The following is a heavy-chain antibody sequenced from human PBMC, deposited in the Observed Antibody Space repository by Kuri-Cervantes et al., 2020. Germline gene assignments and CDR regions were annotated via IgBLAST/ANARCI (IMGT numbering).Heavy chain of an antibody. CDR3: VGGGAYYYYGMDV. CDR1: GGSISSGGYS. V-gene: IGHV4-30-2*01. CDR2: IYHSGST. Sequence: SETLSLTCAVSGGSISSGGYSWSWIRQPPGKGLEWIGYIYHSGSTYYNPSLKSRVTISVDKSKNQFSLKLSSVTAADTAVYYCVGGGAYYYYGMDVWGQGTTVTVSS. J-gene: IGHJ6*02. D-gene: IGHD1-26*01.